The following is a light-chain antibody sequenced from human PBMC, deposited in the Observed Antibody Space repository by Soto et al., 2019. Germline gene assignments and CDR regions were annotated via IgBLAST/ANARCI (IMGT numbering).Light chain of an antibody. Sequence: QPVLTQSPSASASLGASVKLTCTLSSGHSSYAIAWHQKQPGKGPRYLMDLNNDGSHSKGDGIPDRFSGSSSGAERYLIISSLQSEDEADYDCQTWGTGVQVFGGGTKVTVL. V-gene: IGLV4-69*01. CDR2: LNNDGSH. J-gene: IGLJ2*01. CDR1: SGHSSYA. CDR3: QTWGTGVQV.